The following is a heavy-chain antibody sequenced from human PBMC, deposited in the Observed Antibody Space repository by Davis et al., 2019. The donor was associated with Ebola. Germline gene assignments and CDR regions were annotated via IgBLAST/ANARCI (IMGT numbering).Heavy chain of an antibody. CDR2: IDLSDSHT. Sequence: KVSCKGSAYSSTSYWITCVRHMPGKGLEWMGRIDLSDSHTNYSPSLQGRVSLSADKYLSTAYLQLSSLKASDSAMYYCASLRRSITGFDDGYDIWGERTMVTVAS. J-gene: IGHJ3*02. CDR3: ASLRRSITGFDDGYDI. CDR1: AYSSTSYW. D-gene: IGHD3-9*01. V-gene: IGHV5-10-1*01.